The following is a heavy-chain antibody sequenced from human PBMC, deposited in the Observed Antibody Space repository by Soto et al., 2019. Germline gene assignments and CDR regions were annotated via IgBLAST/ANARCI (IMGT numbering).Heavy chain of an antibody. J-gene: IGHJ6*02. D-gene: IGHD3-16*01. CDR3: GRGRGAENTFYYSFGMDV. CDR2: IKHSGST. CDR1: GGSFSGYY. Sequence: QVQLQQWGAGLLKPSETLSLTCAVYGGSFSGYYWSWIRQPPGKGLEWIGEIKHSGSTNYNPSLKSRVTISVDTSKKQFSLKLNSVTAADTAVYYCGRGRGAENTFYYSFGMDVWGQGTTVTVSS. V-gene: IGHV4-34*01.